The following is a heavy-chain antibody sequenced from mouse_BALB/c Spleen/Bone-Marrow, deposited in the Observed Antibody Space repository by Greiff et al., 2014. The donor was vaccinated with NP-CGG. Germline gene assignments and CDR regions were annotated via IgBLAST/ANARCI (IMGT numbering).Heavy chain of an antibody. CDR1: GYTFTSYV. J-gene: IGHJ4*01. Sequence: EVQLQQSGPELVKPGASVKMSCKASGYTFTSYVMHWVKQKPGQGLEWIGYINPYNDGTKYNEKFKGKATLTSDKSSSTAYMELCSLTSEDSAVYYCAREGGYYAMDSWGQGTSVTVSS. V-gene: IGHV1-14*01. CDR2: INPYNDGT. CDR3: AREGGYYAMDS.